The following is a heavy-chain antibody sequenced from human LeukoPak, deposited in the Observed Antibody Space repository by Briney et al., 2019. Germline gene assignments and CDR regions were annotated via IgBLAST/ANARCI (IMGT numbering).Heavy chain of an antibody. CDR1: GFTFSSYS. CDR3: AELGITMIGGV. CDR2: ISSGSSYI. J-gene: IGHJ6*04. Sequence: GGSLRLSCAASGFTFSSYSMHWVRQAPGKGLEWVSSISSGSSYIYYADSVKGRFTISRDNAKNSLYLQMNSLRAEDTAVYYCAELGITMIGGVWGKGTTVTISS. D-gene: IGHD3-10*02. V-gene: IGHV3-21*01.